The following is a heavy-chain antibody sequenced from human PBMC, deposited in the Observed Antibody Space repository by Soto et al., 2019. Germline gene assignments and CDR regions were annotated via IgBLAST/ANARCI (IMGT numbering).Heavy chain of an antibody. D-gene: IGHD1-26*01. J-gene: IGHJ6*02. CDR3: AKDGGLRSGPSSELDV. V-gene: IGHV3-9*01. CDR1: GFTFDDYA. CDR2: ISWNSGRI. Sequence: EVQLVESGGDLVEPGRSLRLSCAASGFTFDDYAMHWVRQAPGKGLEWVSGISWNSGRIGYADAVKGRFIISRDNAKKTLFLQVNRLRVEDTAFYYRAKDGGLRSGPSSELDVWGQGTTVNVS.